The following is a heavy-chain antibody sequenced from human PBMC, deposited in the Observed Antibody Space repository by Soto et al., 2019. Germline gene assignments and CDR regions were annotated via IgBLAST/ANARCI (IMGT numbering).Heavy chain of an antibody. CDR1: GYTFTRYG. CDR3: ARDKGYSNGPTDAFDI. D-gene: IGHD5-18*01. V-gene: IGHV1-18*04. J-gene: IGHJ3*02. CDR2: ISAYNGNT. Sequence: ASVKVSCKASGYTFTRYGISWVRQAPGQGLEWMGWISAYNGNTNYAQKLQGRVTMTTDTSTSTAYMELRSLRSDDTAVYYCARDKGYSNGPTDAFDIWGQGTMVTVSS.